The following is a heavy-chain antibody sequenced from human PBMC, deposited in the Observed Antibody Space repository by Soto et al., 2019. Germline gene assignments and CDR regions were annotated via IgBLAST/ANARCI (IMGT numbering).Heavy chain of an antibody. CDR3: ARKVHCSGGSCYLDAFDI. V-gene: IGHV1-69*02. J-gene: IGHJ3*02. CDR2: IIPILGIA. CDR1: GGTFSSYT. D-gene: IGHD2-15*01. Sequence: SVKVACKASGGTFSSYTISWVRQAPGQGLEWMGRIIPILGIANYAQKFQGRVTITADKSTSTAYMELSSLRSEDTAVYYCARKVHCSGGSCYLDAFDIWGQGTMVTVSS.